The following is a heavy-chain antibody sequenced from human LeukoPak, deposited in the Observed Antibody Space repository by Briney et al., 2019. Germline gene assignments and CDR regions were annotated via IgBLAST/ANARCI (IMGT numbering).Heavy chain of an antibody. Sequence: ASVKVSCKASGGTFSSYAISWVRQAPIQGLEWMGGIIPIFGTANYTQKFQGRVTITTDESTSTAYMELSSLRSEDTAVYYCARDGPDAFDIWGQGTMVTVSS. J-gene: IGHJ3*02. CDR2: IIPIFGTA. V-gene: IGHV1-69*05. CDR3: ARDGPDAFDI. CDR1: GGTFSSYA.